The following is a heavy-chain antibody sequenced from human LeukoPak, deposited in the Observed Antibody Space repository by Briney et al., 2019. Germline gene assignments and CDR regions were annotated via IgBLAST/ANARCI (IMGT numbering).Heavy chain of an antibody. J-gene: IGHJ4*02. CDR1: GCTFDDYT. CDR2: ISWDGGST. CDR3: AKDTRGSVVTAGYFDY. D-gene: IGHD2-21*02. Sequence: GGSLRLSCAASGCTFDDYTMHWVRQAPGKGLEWVSLISWDGGSTYYADSVKGRFTISRDNSKNSLYLQMNSLRTEDTALYYCAKDTRGSVVTAGYFDYWGQGTLVTVSS. V-gene: IGHV3-43*01.